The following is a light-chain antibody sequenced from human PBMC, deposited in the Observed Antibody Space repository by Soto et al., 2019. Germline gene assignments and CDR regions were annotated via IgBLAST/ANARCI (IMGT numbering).Light chain of an antibody. J-gene: IGLJ2*01. CDR2: DVS. V-gene: IGLV2-8*01. CDR1: SSDVGGYYY. CDR3: SSYAGSNNLV. Sequence: QSVLTQPPSASGSPGQSVTISCTGTSSDVGGYYYVSWYQQHPGKAPKLMIYDVSKRPSGVPDRFSGSKSGKTASLTVSGHHAEDEDDYYCSSYAGSNNLVFGGGTKLTVL.